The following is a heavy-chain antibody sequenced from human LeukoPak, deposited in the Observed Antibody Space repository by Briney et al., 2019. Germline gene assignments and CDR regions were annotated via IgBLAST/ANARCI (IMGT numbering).Heavy chain of an antibody. CDR1: GGIFSSYA. D-gene: IGHD3-22*01. V-gene: IGHV1-69*04. CDR3: ARDPTYYYDSSGDYFDY. CDR2: IIPIFGIA. J-gene: IGHJ4*02. Sequence: SVKVSCKASGGIFSSYAISWVRQAPGQGLEWMGRIIPIFGIANYAQKFQGRVTITADKSTSTAYMELSSLRSEDTAVYYCARDPTYYYDSSGDYFDYWGQGTLVTVSS.